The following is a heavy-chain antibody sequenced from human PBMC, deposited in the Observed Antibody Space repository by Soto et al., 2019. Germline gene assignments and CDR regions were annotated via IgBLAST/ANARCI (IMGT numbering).Heavy chain of an antibody. V-gene: IGHV4-59*01. CDR2: LYYTGST. CDR1: GGSISDFY. J-gene: IGHJ6*02. D-gene: IGHD3-3*01. Sequence: SETLSLTCNVSGGSISDFYWSWIRQSPGKRLEWIGYLYYTGSTNYNPAPKSRVTISLDTSKNQFSLQVRSVTAADTAVYYCARGGGYDFRSSQAPPIDVWGQGTTVTVSS. CDR3: ARGGGYDFRSSQAPPIDV.